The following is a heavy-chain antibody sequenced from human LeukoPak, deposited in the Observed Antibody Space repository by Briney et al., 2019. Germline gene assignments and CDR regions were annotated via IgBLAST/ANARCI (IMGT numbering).Heavy chain of an antibody. CDR3: TRDRRIRGVIVFDP. Sequence: GASVKVSCKATGYTFTTYDISWVRQTTGQGLEWMGWINPDSGMAESAPKLQGRVTITRNTSINTAYMEMTSLTLEDTAVYYCTRDRRIRGVIVFDPWGQGTQVIVSS. J-gene: IGHJ5*02. D-gene: IGHD3-10*01. CDR1: GYTFTTYD. CDR2: INPDSGMA. V-gene: IGHV1-8*03.